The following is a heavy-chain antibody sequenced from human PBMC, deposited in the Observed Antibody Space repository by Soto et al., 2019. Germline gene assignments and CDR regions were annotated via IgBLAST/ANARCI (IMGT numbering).Heavy chain of an antibody. V-gene: IGHV5-51*01. CDR3: ARSQQLSTYYFDY. CDR2: IYPGYPDT. D-gene: IGHD6-13*01. CDR1: VSSFTRYC. J-gene: IGHJ4*02. Sequence: GESLKISRRASVSSFTRYCVGWVRQMPGNGVQSRGIIYPGYPDTRYSTSCQGQVTTSHDKSIRTAYLQWTSLKALDTAMYYCARSQQLSTYYFDYWGQGTLVTVSS.